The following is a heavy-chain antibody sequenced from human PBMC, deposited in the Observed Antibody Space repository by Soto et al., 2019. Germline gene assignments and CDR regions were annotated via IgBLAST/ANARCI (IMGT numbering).Heavy chain of an antibody. V-gene: IGHV4-61*08. CDR1: GGSVRSGGYY. J-gene: IGHJ5*02. D-gene: IGHD5-18*01. CDR2: IYYSGNT. CDR3: ARIPVDTSMIYWLDP. Sequence: PSGSLYLTCTVSGGSVRSGGYYWCWIRQPPGKGLEWIGYIYYSGNTNYNPSLKSRVIISVDTSKNLFSLKLTSVTAADTAVYYCARIPVDTSMIYWLDPWGQGTLVTVSS.